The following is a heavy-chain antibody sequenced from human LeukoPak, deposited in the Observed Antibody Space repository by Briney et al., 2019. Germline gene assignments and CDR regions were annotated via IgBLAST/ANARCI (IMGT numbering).Heavy chain of an antibody. J-gene: IGHJ4*02. V-gene: IGHV4-59*08. CDR2: IYYTGNT. CDR1: GFSFSSHG. D-gene: IGHD1-26*01. Sequence: GTLRLSCAGSGFSFSSHGMNWIRQPPGKGLEWIGYIYYTGNTNYNPSLKSRVTISVDTSKNQFSLKLSSVTAADTAVYYCAGEGATSFDYWGQGTLVTVSS. CDR3: AGEGATSFDY.